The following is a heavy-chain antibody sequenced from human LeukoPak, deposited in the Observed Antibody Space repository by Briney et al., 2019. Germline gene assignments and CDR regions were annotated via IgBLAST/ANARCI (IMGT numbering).Heavy chain of an antibody. CDR2: IIPILGIA. CDR1: GGTFSSYA. Sequence: GASVKVSCKASGGTFSSYAISWVRQAPGQGLEWMGRIIPILGIANYAQKFQGRVTITADKSTSTAYMELSSLRSEDTAVYYRAREVWDSGGYLDYWGQGTLVTVSS. J-gene: IGHJ4*02. V-gene: IGHV1-69*04. CDR3: AREVWDSGGYLDY. D-gene: IGHD1-26*01.